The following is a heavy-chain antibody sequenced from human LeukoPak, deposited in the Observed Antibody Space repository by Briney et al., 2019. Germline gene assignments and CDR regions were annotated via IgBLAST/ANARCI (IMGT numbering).Heavy chain of an antibody. CDR3: AKGRATTTVTSAYFDY. D-gene: IGHD4-17*01. Sequence: SETLSLTCAVYGGSFSGYYWSWIRQPPGKGLEWIGEINHSGSTNYNPSLKSRVTISVDTSKNQFSLKLSSVTAADTAVYYCAKGRATTTVTSAYFDYWGQGTLVTVSS. V-gene: IGHV4-34*01. CDR2: INHSGST. J-gene: IGHJ4*02. CDR1: GGSFSGYY.